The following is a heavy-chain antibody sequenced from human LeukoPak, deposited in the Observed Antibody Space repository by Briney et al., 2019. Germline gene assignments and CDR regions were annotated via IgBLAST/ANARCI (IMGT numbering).Heavy chain of an antibody. V-gene: IGHV5-51*01. D-gene: IGHD4-17*01. Sequence: GESPMISCKGSGDTCTNYWIGWVRQLPRTGLEWMGFIHPGHSEMKYSQSFQGQVTASTDKSINPAYLQCSSLKASDTAMYYSARDCHGDYRWDVWGQGTLVTASS. CDR3: ARDCHGDYRWDV. CDR2: IHPGHSEM. J-gene: IGHJ1*01. CDR1: GDTCTNYW.